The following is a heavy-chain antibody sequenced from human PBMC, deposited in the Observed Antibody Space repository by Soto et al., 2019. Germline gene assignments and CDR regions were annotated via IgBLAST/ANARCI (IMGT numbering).Heavy chain of an antibody. CDR2: IYYSGST. J-gene: IGHJ5*02. Sequence: SGTLSLTCTVSGGSISSYYWSWIRQPPGKGLEWIGYIYYSGSTNYNPSLKSRVTISVDTSKNQFSLKLSSVTAADTAVYYCARLRFLEWSDNWFDPWGQGTLVTVS. CDR1: GGSISSYY. CDR3: ARLRFLEWSDNWFDP. D-gene: IGHD3-3*01. V-gene: IGHV4-59*01.